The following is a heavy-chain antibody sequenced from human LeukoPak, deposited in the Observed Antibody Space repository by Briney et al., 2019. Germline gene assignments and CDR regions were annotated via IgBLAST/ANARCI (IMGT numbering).Heavy chain of an antibody. CDR3: AKVSDGGYSYGDDAFDI. Sequence: GGSLRLSCAASGFTFSSYGMSWVRQAPGKGLEWVSAISGSGGSTYYADSVKGRFTISRDNSKNTLYLQMNSLRAEDTAVYYCAKVSDGGYSYGDDAFDIWGQGTMVTVSS. CDR2: ISGSGGST. J-gene: IGHJ3*02. CDR1: GFTFSSYG. D-gene: IGHD5-18*01. V-gene: IGHV3-23*01.